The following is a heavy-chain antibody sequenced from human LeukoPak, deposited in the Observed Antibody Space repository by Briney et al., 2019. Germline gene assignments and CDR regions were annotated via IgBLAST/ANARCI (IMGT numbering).Heavy chain of an antibody. Sequence: RGASLQISCQGSGSSFTSYWIGWVRQLPGKGLEWMGIIYPGDSDTRYSPSFQGQVTISADKSISTAYLQWSSLKASDTAMYYCARARSGYSGYGPFDYWGQGTLVTVSS. J-gene: IGHJ4*02. D-gene: IGHD5-12*01. CDR2: IYPGDSDT. CDR3: ARARSGYSGYGPFDY. CDR1: GSSFTSYW. V-gene: IGHV5-51*01.